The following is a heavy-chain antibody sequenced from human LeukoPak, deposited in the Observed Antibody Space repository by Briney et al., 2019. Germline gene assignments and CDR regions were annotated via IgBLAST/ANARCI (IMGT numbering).Heavy chain of an antibody. J-gene: IGHJ4*02. CDR2: IWYDGSNK. CDR1: GFTFSSYS. D-gene: IGHD6-13*01. V-gene: IGHV3-33*08. Sequence: PGGSLRLSCAASGFTFSSYSMNWVRQAPGKGLEWVAVIWYDGSNKYYADSVKGRFTISRDNSKNTLYLQMNSLRAEDTAVYYCARDSSSWYAEEGGYFDYWGQGTLVTVSS. CDR3: ARDSSSWYAEEGGYFDY.